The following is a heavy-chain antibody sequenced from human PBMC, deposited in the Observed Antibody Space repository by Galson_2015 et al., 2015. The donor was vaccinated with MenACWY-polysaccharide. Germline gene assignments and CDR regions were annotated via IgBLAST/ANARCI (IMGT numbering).Heavy chain of an antibody. D-gene: IGHD6-19*01. Sequence: KFQGRVTMTRNTSISTAYMEMSGLRSEDTAVYYCASFKAGTHYFEYWGQGTLVTVSS. CDR3: ASFKAGTHYFEY. V-gene: IGHV1-8*01. J-gene: IGHJ4*02.